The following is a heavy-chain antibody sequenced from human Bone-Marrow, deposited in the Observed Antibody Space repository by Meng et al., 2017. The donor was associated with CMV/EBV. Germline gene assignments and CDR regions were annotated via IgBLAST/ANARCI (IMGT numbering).Heavy chain of an antibody. J-gene: IGHJ4*02. D-gene: IGHD2-2*01. CDR1: NNAW. CDR2: IKRNADGGAT. Sequence: NNAWMNWVRQAPGKGLEWVGRIKRNADGGATDYAAPAKGRFTISGDDSKNTLYLQMNSLKTEDTAVYFCTTESKYCSTATCYSPFDFWGQGTLVTVSS. CDR3: TTESKYCSTATCYSPFDF. V-gene: IGHV3-15*07.